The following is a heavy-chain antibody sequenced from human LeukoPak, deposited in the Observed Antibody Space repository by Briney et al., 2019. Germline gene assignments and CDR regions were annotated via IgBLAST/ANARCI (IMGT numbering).Heavy chain of an antibody. J-gene: IGHJ5*02. CDR3: ARSPEPFDYGPYNWFDP. V-gene: IGHV3-33*01. CDR2: IWYDENNE. CDR1: GFTFSTYV. Sequence: PGGSLRLSCAASGFTFSTYVMHWVRQAPGKELEWVALIWYDENNEYYADSVKGRFTVSRDNSRSMMYLQMNSLRAEDTAVYYCARSPEPFDYGPYNWFDPWGQGTRVTVSS. D-gene: IGHD4-17*01.